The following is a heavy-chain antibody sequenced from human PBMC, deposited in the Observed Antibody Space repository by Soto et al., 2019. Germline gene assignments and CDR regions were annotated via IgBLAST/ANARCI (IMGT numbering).Heavy chain of an antibody. D-gene: IGHD6-19*01. J-gene: IGHJ6*02. CDR1: GFTFSSYW. CDR2: IKQDGSEK. Sequence: GGSLRLSCAASGFTFSSYWMSWVRQAPGKGLEWVANIKQDGSEKYYVDSVKGRFTISRDNAKNSLYLQMNSLRAEDTAVYYCARDNREWQWLGYYYYGMDVWGQGTTVTVSS. V-gene: IGHV3-7*05. CDR3: ARDNREWQWLGYYYYGMDV.